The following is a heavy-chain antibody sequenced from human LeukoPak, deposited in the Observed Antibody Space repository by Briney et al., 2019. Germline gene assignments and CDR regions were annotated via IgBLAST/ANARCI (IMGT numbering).Heavy chain of an antibody. Sequence: SGGSLRLSCAASGFIFSNYALMWVRQAPGKGLEWVSSITGRGDETFYADSVKGRFTISRDNSKNTLYLQMNSLRAEDTAVYYCARESTSRFFDYWGQGTLVTVSS. CDR3: ARESTSRFFDY. V-gene: IGHV3-23*01. CDR1: GFIFSNYA. CDR2: ITGRGDET. D-gene: IGHD2-2*01. J-gene: IGHJ4*02.